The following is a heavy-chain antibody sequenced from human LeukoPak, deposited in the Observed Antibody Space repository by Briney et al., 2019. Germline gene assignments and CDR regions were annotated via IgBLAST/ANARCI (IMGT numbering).Heavy chain of an antibody. CDR3: AKGARIAAALNY. J-gene: IGHJ4*02. D-gene: IGHD6-13*01. CDR2: ISYDGSNK. CDR1: GFTFSSYG. V-gene: IGHV3-30*18. Sequence: GGSLRLSCAAPGFTFSSYGMHWVRQAPGKGLEWVAVISYDGSNKYYADSVKGRFTISRDNSKNTLYLQMNSLRAEDTAVYYCAKGARIAAALNYWGQGTLVTVSS.